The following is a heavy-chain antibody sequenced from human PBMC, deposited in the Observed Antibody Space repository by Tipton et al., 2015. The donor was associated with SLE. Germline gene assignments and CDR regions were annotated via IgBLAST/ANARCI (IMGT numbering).Heavy chain of an antibody. CDR1: GFTFSSYS. Sequence: SLRLSCAASGFTFSSYSMNWVRQAPGKGLEWVSSISSSSSYIYYENSVKGRITISRDNAKNSLYLKMNSLRAEDTAVYYCARGDLYGYLYMDVWGKGTTVTVSS. J-gene: IGHJ6*03. V-gene: IGHV3-21*01. CDR3: ARGDLYGYLYMDV. D-gene: IGHD5-18*01. CDR2: ISSSSSYI.